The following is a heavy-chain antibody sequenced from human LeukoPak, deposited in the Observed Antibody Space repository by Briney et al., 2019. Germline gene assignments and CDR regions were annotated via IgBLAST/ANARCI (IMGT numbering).Heavy chain of an antibody. CDR1: GFTFSSYA. CDR2: ISGSGGST. Sequence: QPGESLRLSCAASGFTFSSYAMSWVRQAPGKGLEWVSGISGSGGSTYYADPVKGRFTISRDNSKNTLYLQMNSLRVDDTAVYYCVRGAPFDYWGQGTLVTVSS. V-gene: IGHV3-23*01. J-gene: IGHJ4*02. D-gene: IGHD4/OR15-4a*01. CDR3: VRGAPFDY.